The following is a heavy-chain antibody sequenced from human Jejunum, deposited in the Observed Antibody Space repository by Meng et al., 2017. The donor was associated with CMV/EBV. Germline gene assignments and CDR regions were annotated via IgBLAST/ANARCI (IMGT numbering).Heavy chain of an antibody. CDR2: ISGGGLPK. Sequence: CAASGLTFSTVHMNWVRQAPGKGLEWVSYISGGGLPKYYADSMKGRITISRDNAKNSLYLQIDNVGVDDTAVYYCAKGKSYFFEYWGPGALVTVSS. V-gene: IGHV3-48*03. CDR1: GLTFSTVH. CDR3: AKGKSYFFEY. J-gene: IGHJ4*02. D-gene: IGHD3-10*01.